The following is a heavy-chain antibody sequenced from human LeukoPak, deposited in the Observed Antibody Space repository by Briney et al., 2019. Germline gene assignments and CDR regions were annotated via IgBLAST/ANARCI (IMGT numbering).Heavy chain of an antibody. Sequence: GSLRLSCAASGFTFSDYNMNWVRQVPGKGLESVSYMSRSGDIIYYADSVRGRFTISRDNAKNSLYLQMNSLRAEDTAVYYCARDVYYGSGSPRLDYWGQGTLVTVSS. J-gene: IGHJ4*02. CDR2: MSRSGDII. CDR3: ARDVYYGSGSPRLDY. V-gene: IGHV3-48*01. D-gene: IGHD3-10*01. CDR1: GFTFSDYN.